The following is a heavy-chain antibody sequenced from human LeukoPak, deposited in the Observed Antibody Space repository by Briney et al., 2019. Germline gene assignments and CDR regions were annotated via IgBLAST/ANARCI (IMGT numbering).Heavy chain of an antibody. CDR1: GFTFSSYS. D-gene: IGHD2-2*02. CDR2: ISSSSSTI. Sequence: GGSLRLSCAASGFTFSSYSMNWVRQAPGKGLEWVSYISSSSSTIYYADSVKGRFTISRDNAKNSLYLQMNSLRAEDMAVYYCASLDIVVVPAAIPRDYWGQGTLVTVSS. CDR3: ASLDIVVVPAAIPRDY. J-gene: IGHJ4*02. V-gene: IGHV3-48*01.